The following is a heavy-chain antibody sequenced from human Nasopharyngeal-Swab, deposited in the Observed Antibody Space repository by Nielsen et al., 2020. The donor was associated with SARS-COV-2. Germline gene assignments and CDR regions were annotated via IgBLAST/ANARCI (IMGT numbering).Heavy chain of an antibody. CDR2: ISGSDHTT. D-gene: IGHD5-12*01. Sequence: GESLKISCTASGFTFSAYWMYWVRQAPGKGLEWVSVISGSDHTTYYADSVKGRFTISRDNSKNTVNLQMNSLRVEDTAIYYCAKDRDSGDDSDDYYHYYGMDVWGQGTTVTVFS. CDR3: AKDRDSGDDSDDYYHYYGMDV. CDR1: GFTFSAYW. V-gene: IGHV3-23*01. J-gene: IGHJ6*02.